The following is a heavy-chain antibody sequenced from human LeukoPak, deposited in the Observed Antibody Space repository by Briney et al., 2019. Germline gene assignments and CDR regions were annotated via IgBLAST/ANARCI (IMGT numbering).Heavy chain of an antibody. J-gene: IGHJ4*02. Sequence: SETLSLTCAVYGGSFSGYYWSWIRQPPGKGLEWIGYIYYSGSTYYNPSLKSRVTISVDTSKNQFSLKLSSVTAADTAVYYCARLNRYCSSTSCYDYWGQGTLVTVSS. CDR2: IYYSGST. CDR1: GGSFSGYY. D-gene: IGHD2-2*01. CDR3: ARLNRYCSSTSCYDY. V-gene: IGHV4-30-4*08.